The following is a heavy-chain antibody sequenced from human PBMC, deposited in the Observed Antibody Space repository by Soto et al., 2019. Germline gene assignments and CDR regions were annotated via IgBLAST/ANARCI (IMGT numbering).Heavy chain of an antibody. V-gene: IGHV4-30-2*01. J-gene: IGHJ3*02. CDR2: IYHSGST. CDR3: ARRYGWALDI. CDR1: GGSISSGGYS. D-gene: IGHD3-16*01. Sequence: SETLSLTCAVSGGSISSGGYSWSWIRQPPGKGLEWIGYIYHSGSTYYNPSLKSRVTISVDRSKNQLSLKLSSVTAADTAVYYCARRYGWALDIWGQGTMVTVSS.